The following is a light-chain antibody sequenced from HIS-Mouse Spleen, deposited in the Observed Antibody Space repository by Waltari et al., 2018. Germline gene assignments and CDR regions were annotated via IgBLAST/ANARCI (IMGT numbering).Light chain of an antibody. CDR2: AAS. V-gene: IGKV1-9*01. CDR1: QGISSY. J-gene: IGKJ1*01. CDR3: QQLNSYPPT. Sequence: DIQLTQSPSFLSASVGDRVTITCRASQGISSYLAWYQQQPGKATKILIYAASTLQSGVASRFSGSGSGTEFTLTISSLQPEDFATYYCQQLNSYPPTFGQGTKVEIK.